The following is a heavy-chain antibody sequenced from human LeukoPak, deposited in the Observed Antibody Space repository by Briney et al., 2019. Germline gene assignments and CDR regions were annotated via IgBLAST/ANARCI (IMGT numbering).Heavy chain of an antibody. CDR1: GGTFSSYA. J-gene: IGHJ4*02. D-gene: IGHD3-22*01. CDR2: IIPIFGTA. Sequence: ASVKVSCKASGGTFSSYAISWVRQAPGQGLEWMEGIIPIFGTANYAQKFQGRVTITADESTSTAYMELSSLRSEDTAVYYCARSYYYDSSGYRFDYWGQGTLVTVSS. CDR3: ARSYYYDSSGYRFDY. V-gene: IGHV1-69*13.